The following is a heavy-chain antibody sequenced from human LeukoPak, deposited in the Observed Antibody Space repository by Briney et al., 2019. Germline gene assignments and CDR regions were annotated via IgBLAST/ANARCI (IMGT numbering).Heavy chain of an antibody. D-gene: IGHD3-10*01. CDR2: ISWNSGSI. J-gene: IGHJ5*02. CDR3: AKATMVRGVISDWFDP. V-gene: IGHV3-9*01. CDR1: GFTFDDYA. Sequence: GGSPRLSCAASGFTFDDYAMHWVRQAPGKGLEWVSGISWNSGSIGYADSVKGRFTISRDNAKNSLYLQMNSLRAEDTALYCCAKATMVRGVISDWFDPWGQGTLVTASS.